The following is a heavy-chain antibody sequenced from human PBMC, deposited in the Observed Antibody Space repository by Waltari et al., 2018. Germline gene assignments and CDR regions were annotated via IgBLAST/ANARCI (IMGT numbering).Heavy chain of an antibody. Sequence: EVQLVQSGAEVKTPGESLKIPSKGSGYTLTIHWIAWVRQLPGKGLEWMGFIYPGDSDTRYSPSFQGQVTISADKSISTAYLQWSSLKASDTAMYFCAIGTGCNQGCHFDYWGQGTLVTVSS. CDR1: GYTLTIHW. V-gene: IGHV5-51*01. CDR3: AIGTGCNQGCHFDY. CDR2: IYPGDSDT. D-gene: IGHD6-19*01. J-gene: IGHJ4*02.